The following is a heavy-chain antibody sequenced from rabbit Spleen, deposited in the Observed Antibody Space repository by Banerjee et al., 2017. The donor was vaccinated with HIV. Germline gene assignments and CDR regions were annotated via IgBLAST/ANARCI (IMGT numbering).Heavy chain of an antibody. D-gene: IGHD5-1*01. CDR3: ARDLVAAIGWNFDL. J-gene: IGHJ4*01. V-gene: IGHV1S45*01. CDR2: INMFTGKS. CDR1: GFSFSSSYW. Sequence: QEQLEESGGDLVKPEGSLTLTCTASGFSFSSSYWIYWVRQAPGKGLEWIACINMFTGKSVYASWAKGRFIMSRPSSTTVTLQMTSLTVADTATYFCARDLVAAIGWNFDLWGQGTLVTVS.